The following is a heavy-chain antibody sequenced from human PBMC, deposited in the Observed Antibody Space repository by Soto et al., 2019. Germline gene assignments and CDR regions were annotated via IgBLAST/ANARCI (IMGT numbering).Heavy chain of an antibody. V-gene: IGHV4-59*01. CDR1: GGSISSYY. CDR3: ARGREWFGGVTDF. D-gene: IGHD3-10*01. J-gene: IGHJ4*02. Sequence: SETLSLTCTVSGGSISSYYWSWIRQPPGKGLEWIGYIYYDGRTNYNPSLKSRLTISLGTSKNQFSLTLRSVTAADTAVYYCARGREWFGGVTDFWGQGILVTVSS. CDR2: IYYDGRT.